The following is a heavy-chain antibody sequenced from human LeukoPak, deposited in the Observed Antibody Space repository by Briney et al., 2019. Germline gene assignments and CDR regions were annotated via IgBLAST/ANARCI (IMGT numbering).Heavy chain of an antibody. J-gene: IGHJ6*03. V-gene: IGHV4-4*02. CDR1: GGSISSSNW. CDR3: ARASRNYDVYYYYYMDV. Sequence: SETLSLTCAVSGGSISSSNWWSWVRQPPGKGLEWIGEIYHSGSTNYNPSLKSRVTMSVDTSKNQFSLKLSSVTAADTAVYYCARASRNYDVYYYYYMDVWGKGTTVTVSS. D-gene: IGHD4-11*01. CDR2: IYHSGST.